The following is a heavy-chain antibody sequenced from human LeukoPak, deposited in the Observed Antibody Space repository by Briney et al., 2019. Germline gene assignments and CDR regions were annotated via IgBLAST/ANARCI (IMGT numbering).Heavy chain of an antibody. D-gene: IGHD5-18*01. V-gene: IGHV3-7*01. Sequence: SEGSLRLSCAASGFTFSSYWMTWIRQAPGKGLEWVVNIKQDGSEKYYVDSVKGRFTISRDNAKNSLYLQMNSLRAEDTAVYYCARDTGGGYSCYDCWGQGTLVTVSS. CDR2: IKQDGSEK. CDR3: ARDTGGGYSCYDC. CDR1: GFTFSSYW. J-gene: IGHJ4*02.